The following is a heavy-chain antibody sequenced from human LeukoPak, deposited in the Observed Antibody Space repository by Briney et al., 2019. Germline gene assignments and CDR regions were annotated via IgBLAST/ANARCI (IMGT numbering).Heavy chain of an antibody. Sequence: ASVKVSCKASGYTFTGYYIHWVRQAPGQGLEWMGWINPSSGGTTYAQKLQGRVTMTRDTSISTAYMELSRLRSDDAAVYYCARVQPPEYYYYGLDVWGQGATVTVSS. CDR1: GYTFTGYY. CDR3: ARVQPPEYYYYGLDV. J-gene: IGHJ6*02. CDR2: INPSSGGT. D-gene: IGHD3-16*01. V-gene: IGHV1-2*02.